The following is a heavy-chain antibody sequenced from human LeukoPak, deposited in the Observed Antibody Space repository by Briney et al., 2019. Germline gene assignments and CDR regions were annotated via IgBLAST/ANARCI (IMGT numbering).Heavy chain of an antibody. CDR3: ARELAGGDRYYYYGMDV. J-gene: IGHJ6*02. V-gene: IGHV7-4-1*02. D-gene: IGHD3-16*01. Sequence: ASVKVSCKASRYTFTSYAMNWVRQAPGQGLEWMGWINTNTGNPTYAQGFTGRFVFSLDTSVSTAYLQISSLKAEDTAVYYCARELAGGDRYYYYGMDVWGQGTTVTVSS. CDR1: RYTFTSYA. CDR2: INTNTGNP.